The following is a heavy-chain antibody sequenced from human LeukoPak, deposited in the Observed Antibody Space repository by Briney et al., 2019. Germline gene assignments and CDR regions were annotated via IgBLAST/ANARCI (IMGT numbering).Heavy chain of an antibody. V-gene: IGHV4-59*01. CDR1: GGSISSYY. CDR2: IYYSGST. CDR3: ARISRDYYDSSGYYGRFEY. J-gene: IGHJ4*02. Sequence: SETLSLTCTVSGGSISSYYWSWIRQPPGKGLERIGYIYYSGSTNYNPSLKSRVIISVDTSKNQFSLKLSSVTAADTAVYYCARISRDYYDSSGYYGRFEYWGQGTLVTVSS. D-gene: IGHD3-22*01.